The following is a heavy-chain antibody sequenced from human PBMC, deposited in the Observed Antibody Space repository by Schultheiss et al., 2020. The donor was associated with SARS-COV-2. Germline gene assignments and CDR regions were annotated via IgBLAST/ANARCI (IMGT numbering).Heavy chain of an antibody. CDR2: IWYDGSNK. CDR3: AKGLIAVAGTGRYYYYYMDV. J-gene: IGHJ6*03. D-gene: IGHD6-19*01. V-gene: IGHV3-33*03. CDR1: GFTFSSYS. Sequence: GESLKISCAASGFTFSSYSMNWVRQAPGKGLEWVAVIWYDGSNKYYADSVKGRFTISRDNAKNSLYLQMNSLRAEDTAVYYCAKGLIAVAGTGRYYYYYMDVWGKGTTVTVSS.